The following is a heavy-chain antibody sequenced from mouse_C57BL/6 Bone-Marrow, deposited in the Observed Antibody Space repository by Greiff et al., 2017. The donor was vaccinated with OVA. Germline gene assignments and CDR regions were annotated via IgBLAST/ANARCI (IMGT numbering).Heavy chain of an antibody. D-gene: IGHD1-1*01. V-gene: IGHV5-9*01. Sequence: EVQGVESGGGLVKPGGSLKLSCAASGFTFSSYTMSWVRQTPEKRLEWVATISGGGGNTYYPDSVKGRFTISRDNAKNTLYLQMSSLRSEDTALYYCARLRYGSSYMYAMDYWGQGTSVTVSS. CDR1: GFTFSSYT. CDR2: ISGGGGNT. CDR3: ARLRYGSSYMYAMDY. J-gene: IGHJ4*01.